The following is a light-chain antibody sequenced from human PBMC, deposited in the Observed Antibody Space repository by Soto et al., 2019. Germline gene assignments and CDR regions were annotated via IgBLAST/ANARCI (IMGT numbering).Light chain of an antibody. Sequence: DIQMTQSPSFVSASVGDRVAITCRASQNINSWVAWYQQEPGKAPKLLIYASSSLQSGVPSRFSGSGSGTDFTLTISSLQPEDSGTYYCQQANSVPRTFGQGTKVEIK. CDR3: QQANSVPRT. CDR1: QNINSW. V-gene: IGKV1-12*01. J-gene: IGKJ1*01. CDR2: ASS.